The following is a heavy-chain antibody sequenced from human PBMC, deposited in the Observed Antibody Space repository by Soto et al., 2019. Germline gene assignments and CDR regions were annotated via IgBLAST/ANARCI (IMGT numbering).Heavy chain of an antibody. CDR2: IYPGDSDT. CDR1: DYSFPSYL. D-gene: IGHD6-6*01. V-gene: IGHV5-51*01. Sequence: LKXACKFSDYSFPSYLIGWVRLMPGKGLEWMGIIYPGDSDTRYSPSFQGQVTISADKSISTAYLQWSSLKASATAMYYCASQYSSSSHGMEVWGKGTTVTVSS. J-gene: IGHJ6*04. CDR3: ASQYSSSSHGMEV.